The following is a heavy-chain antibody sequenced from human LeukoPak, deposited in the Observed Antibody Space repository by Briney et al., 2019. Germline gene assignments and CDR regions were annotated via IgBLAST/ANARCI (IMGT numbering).Heavy chain of an antibody. Sequence: GGSLRLSCAASGFTFSGFWMNWVRQAPGEGLEWVANINQAGTEKYFVDSVKGRFRISRDNAKRSVYLQMNSLRADDTAVYYCAKEGAFPIISYDSWGQGTLVTVSS. CDR3: AKEGAFPIISYDS. J-gene: IGHJ5*01. V-gene: IGHV3-7*01. CDR2: INQAGTEK. CDR1: GFTFSGFW. D-gene: IGHD1-14*01.